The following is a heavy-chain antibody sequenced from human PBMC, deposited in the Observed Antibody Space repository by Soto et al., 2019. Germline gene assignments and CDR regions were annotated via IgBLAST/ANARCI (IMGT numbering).Heavy chain of an antibody. CDR3: ARSRGGYFDY. CDR1: GGSISSYY. Sequence: QVQLQESGPGLVKPSETLSLTCTVSGGSISSYYRSWIRQPPGKGLEWIGYIYYSGSTNYNPSLKSRVTISVDTSRNQFSLKLSSVTAADTAMYYCARSRGGYFDYWGQGTLVTVSS. V-gene: IGHV4-59*01. CDR2: IYYSGST. J-gene: IGHJ4*02. D-gene: IGHD3-10*01.